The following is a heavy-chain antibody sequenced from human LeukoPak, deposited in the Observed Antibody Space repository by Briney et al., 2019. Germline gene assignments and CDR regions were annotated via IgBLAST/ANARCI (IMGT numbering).Heavy chain of an antibody. D-gene: IGHD5-24*01. V-gene: IGHV1-8*01. Sequence: ASVKVSCKASGYTFTSYDINWVRQATGQGLGWMGWMNPNSGNTGYAQKFQGRVTMTRNTSISTAYMELSSLRSEDTAVYYCAGGLLRWLRHFDYWGQGTLVTVSS. CDR1: GYTFTSYD. CDR3: AGGLLRWLRHFDY. J-gene: IGHJ4*02. CDR2: MNPNSGNT.